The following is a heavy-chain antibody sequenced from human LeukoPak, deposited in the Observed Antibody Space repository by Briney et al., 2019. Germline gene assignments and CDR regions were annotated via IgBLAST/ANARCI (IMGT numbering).Heavy chain of an antibody. D-gene: IGHD3-22*01. CDR3: ARVLSWGYYYDSSGYYH. CDR1: GFTFSSYE. J-gene: IGHJ5*02. CDR2: ISSSGSTI. V-gene: IGHV3-48*03. Sequence: GGSLRLSCAASGFTFSSYEMNWVRQAPGKGLEWVSYISSSGSTIYYADSVKGRFTISRDNAKNSLYLQMNSLRAEDTAVYYCARVLSWGYYYDSSGYYHWGQGTLVTVSS.